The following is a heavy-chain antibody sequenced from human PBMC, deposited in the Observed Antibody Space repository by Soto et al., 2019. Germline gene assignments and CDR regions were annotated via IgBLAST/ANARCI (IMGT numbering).Heavy chain of an antibody. V-gene: IGHV1-3*01. CDR1: GYTFTSYA. CDR3: ARDQGRRYRYGFYYFYMGV. J-gene: IGHJ6*03. Sequence: QVQLVQSGAEVKKPGASVKVSCKASGYTFTSYAMHWVRQAPGQRLEWMGWINAGNGNTKYSQKFQGRVNITRDTSESKAYMELSSLRSEDTAVYYCARDQGRRYRYGFYYFYMGVWDKGTTVTVSS. D-gene: IGHD5-18*01. CDR2: INAGNGNT.